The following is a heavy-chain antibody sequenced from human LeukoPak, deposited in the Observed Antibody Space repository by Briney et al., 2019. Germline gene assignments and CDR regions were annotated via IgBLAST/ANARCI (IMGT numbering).Heavy chain of an antibody. CDR1: GFTVSSNY. Sequence: GGSLRLSCAASGFTVSSNYMSWVRQAPGKGLEWVSVIYSGGSTYYADSVKGRFTISRDNSKNTLYLQMNSLRAEDTAVYYCAREARPLYDILTGYYLNWGQGTLVTVSS. V-gene: IGHV3-53*01. J-gene: IGHJ4*02. CDR2: IYSGGST. CDR3: AREARPLYDILTGYYLN. D-gene: IGHD3-9*01.